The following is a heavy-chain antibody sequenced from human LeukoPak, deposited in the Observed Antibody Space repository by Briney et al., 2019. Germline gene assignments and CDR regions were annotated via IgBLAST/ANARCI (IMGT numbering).Heavy chain of an antibody. Sequence: ASETLSLTCTVSGGSISSYYWSWIRQPPGKGLEWVGNIYDSGSTNYNPSLKSRVTISVDTSKNQCSLKLSSVTAADTAVYYCARQSISGSSLSYFDYWGQGTLVNVSS. CDR3: ARQSISGSSLSYFDY. CDR2: IYDSGST. J-gene: IGHJ4*02. D-gene: IGHD3-22*01. V-gene: IGHV4-59*01. CDR1: GGSISSYY.